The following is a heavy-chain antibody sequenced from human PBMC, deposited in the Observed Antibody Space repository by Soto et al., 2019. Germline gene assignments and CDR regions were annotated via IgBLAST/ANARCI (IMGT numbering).Heavy chain of an antibody. CDR2: INSSGGHT. V-gene: IGHV1-46*01. CDR1: GYTFTRHY. D-gene: IGHD6-13*01. Sequence: QMQLVQSGAEVKKPGASVKVSCKASGYTFTRHYIHWVRQAPGQGLEWMGIINSSGGHTYYAPKFQVRVALISDTPTSTVYMELSTLRSEVTAVYYCARDLLPAGSDALEIWGQGTMVTVSS. J-gene: IGHJ3*02. CDR3: ARDLLPAGSDALEI.